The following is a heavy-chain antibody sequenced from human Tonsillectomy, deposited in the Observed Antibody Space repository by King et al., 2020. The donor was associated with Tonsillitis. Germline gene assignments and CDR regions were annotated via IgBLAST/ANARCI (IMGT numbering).Heavy chain of an antibody. J-gene: IGHJ4*02. D-gene: IGHD1-14*01. Sequence: VQLVESGGGVVQPGGSLRLSCEASGFIFKSFGMHWVRQAPGKGLEWVASLSYDGGNKYYAESVKGRFTISRDNSEHTLYLQMNSLRGEDTAIYYCAKEGAGPFDSWGQGPLVTVSA. CDR3: AKEGAGPFDS. CDR1: GFIFKSFG. CDR2: LSYDGGNK. V-gene: IGHV3-30*18.